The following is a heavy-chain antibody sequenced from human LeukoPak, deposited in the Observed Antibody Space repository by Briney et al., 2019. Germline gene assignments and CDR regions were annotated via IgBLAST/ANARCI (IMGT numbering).Heavy chain of an antibody. CDR1: GGAISSGSYY. CDR2: MYYTGST. Sequence: SETLSLTCIVSGGAISSGSYYWGWIRQPPGKGLEWIGSMYYTGSTYNSPSLKSRVTISVDTSKNQFSLKLTSVTAADTAVYYCATDRRGYYYGSGSYRLPREYDAFDIWGQGTMVTVSS. J-gene: IGHJ3*02. V-gene: IGHV4-39*07. D-gene: IGHD3-10*01. CDR3: ATDRRGYYYGSGSYRLPREYDAFDI.